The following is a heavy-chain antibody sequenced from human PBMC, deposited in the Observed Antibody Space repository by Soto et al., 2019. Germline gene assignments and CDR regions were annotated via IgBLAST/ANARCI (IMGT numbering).Heavy chain of an antibody. CDR1: RYTFSEYY. V-gene: IGHV1-2*02. CDR3: ARKLELRGSYYYYYDMDV. D-gene: IGHD1-7*01. Sequence: SVEVSVRASRYTFSEYYMHWVREAPGQGLEWMGWINPNRGVTNYAQKFQGRVTMTRDTSISTAYMELSRLRSDDTAVYYCARKLELRGSYYYYYDMDVWGQGTTVTVSS. CDR2: INPNRGVT. J-gene: IGHJ6*02.